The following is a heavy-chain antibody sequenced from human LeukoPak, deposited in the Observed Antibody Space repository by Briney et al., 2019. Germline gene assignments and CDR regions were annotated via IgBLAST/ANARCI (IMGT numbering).Heavy chain of an antibody. D-gene: IGHD6-6*01. CDR2: ISSSSSTI. CDR1: GFTFSSYS. J-gene: IGHJ6*03. CDR3: VRGAARAYYMDV. Sequence: GGSLRLSCAASGFTFSSYSMNWVRQAPGKGLEWVSYISSSSSTIYYADSVKGRFTISRDNAKNSLYLQMNSLRTEDTAVYYCVRGAARAYYMDVWGKGTTVTVSS. V-gene: IGHV3-48*01.